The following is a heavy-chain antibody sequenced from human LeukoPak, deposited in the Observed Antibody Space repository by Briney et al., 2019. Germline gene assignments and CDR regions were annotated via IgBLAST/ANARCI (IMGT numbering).Heavy chain of an antibody. D-gene: IGHD3-9*01. Sequence: ASVTVSSMGSRYTFTGYYRHWVRQAPGQGLEWMGWINPNSGGTNYAQKFQGRVTMTRDTSISTAYMELSRLRSDDTAVYYCATFGSKYDILTPPGYWGQGTLVTVSS. CDR3: ATFGSKYDILTPPGY. J-gene: IGHJ4*02. CDR2: INPNSGGT. V-gene: IGHV1-2*02. CDR1: RYTFTGYY.